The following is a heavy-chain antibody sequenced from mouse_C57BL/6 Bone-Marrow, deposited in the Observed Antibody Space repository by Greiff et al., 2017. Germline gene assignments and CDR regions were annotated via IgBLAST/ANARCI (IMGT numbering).Heavy chain of an antibody. D-gene: IGHD1-1*01. CDR2: INPGSGGT. Sequence: VKLMASGAELVRPGTSVKVSCKASGYAFTNYLIEWVKQRPGQGLEWIGVINPGSGGTNYNEKFKGKATLTADKSSSTAYMQLSSLTSEDSAVXFCARSPPYYYYGSSFYAMDYWGQGTSVTVSS. CDR1: GYAFTNYL. J-gene: IGHJ4*01. V-gene: IGHV1-54*01. CDR3: ARSPPYYYYGSSFYAMDY.